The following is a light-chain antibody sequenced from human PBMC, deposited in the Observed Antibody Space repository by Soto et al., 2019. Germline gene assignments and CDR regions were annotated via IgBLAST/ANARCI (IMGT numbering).Light chain of an antibody. CDR3: QQHFSWSPT. V-gene: IGKV3-11*01. Sequence: EIGLTQSPATLSLSPGARATLSCRATQSVSRYLAWHQQKPGQAPRLLIHDTSTRATAVPDTFSGSGSATEFTLTISSLEAEDFAGDYCQQHFSWSPTFGGGTNVEIK. J-gene: IGKJ4*01. CDR1: QSVSRY. CDR2: DTS.